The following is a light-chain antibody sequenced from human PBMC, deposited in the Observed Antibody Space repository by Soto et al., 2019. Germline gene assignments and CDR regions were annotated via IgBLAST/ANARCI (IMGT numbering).Light chain of an antibody. J-gene: IGLJ3*02. V-gene: IGLV1-40*01. CDR2: GNS. Sequence: QSVLTQPPSVSGAPGQRVTISCTGSSSNIGAGYDVHWYQQVPGTAPKLLIYGNSNRPSGVPDRFSGSKSGTSASLAITGLQAEDEADYYCQSYDRGLDCRVFGGGTKLTVL. CDR1: SSNIGAGYD. CDR3: QSYDRGLDCRV.